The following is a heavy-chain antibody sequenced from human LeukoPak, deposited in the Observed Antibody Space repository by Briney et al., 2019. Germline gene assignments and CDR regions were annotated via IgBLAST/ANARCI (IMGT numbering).Heavy chain of an antibody. CDR2: IHYSGIT. Sequence: SETLSLTCTVSGGSVSGGNYYCSWIRQSPGQGLEWIGYIHYSGITVYNPSLKSRVTMSIDTSKNQFPLNLSSVTAADTAVYYCARTGSTGGYWGQGTLVTVSS. D-gene: IGHD1-1*01. J-gene: IGHJ4*02. V-gene: IGHV4-61*01. CDR1: GGSVSGGNYY. CDR3: ARTGSTGGY.